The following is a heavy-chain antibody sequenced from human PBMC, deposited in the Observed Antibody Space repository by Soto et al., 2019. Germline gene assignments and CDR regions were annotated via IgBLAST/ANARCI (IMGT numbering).Heavy chain of an antibody. V-gene: IGHV3-30*18. CDR3: AKTPPVAGYTHFDS. CDR1: GFTFSSNA. CDR2: ISSDGSYK. D-gene: IGHD6-19*01. J-gene: IGHJ4*02. Sequence: QVQLVESGGGVVQPGRSLRLSCQASGFTFSSNAMHWVRQAPGKGLEWVAFISSDGSYKFFADSVKGRFTISRDNSKNTLFLEMKSLGAEDTALYFCAKTPPVAGYTHFDSWGQGALVTVSS.